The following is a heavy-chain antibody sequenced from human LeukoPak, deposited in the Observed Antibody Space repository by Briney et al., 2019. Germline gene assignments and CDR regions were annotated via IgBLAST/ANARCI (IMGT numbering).Heavy chain of an antibody. D-gene: IGHD2-15*01. V-gene: IGHV3-48*01. CDR3: ARELVVVAATHYYYYMDV. CDR1: GFTFSSYS. J-gene: IGHJ6*03. Sequence: GGSLRLSCAPSGFTFSSYSMNWVRQAPGKGLEWVSYISSSSSTIYYADSVKGRFTISRDNAKNSLYLQMNSLRAEDTAVYYCARELVVVAATHYYYYMDVWGKGTTVTVSS. CDR2: ISSSSSTI.